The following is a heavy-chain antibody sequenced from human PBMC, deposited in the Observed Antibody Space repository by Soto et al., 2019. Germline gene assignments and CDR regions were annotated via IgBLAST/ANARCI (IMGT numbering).Heavy chain of an antibody. J-gene: IGHJ6*02. CDR1: GFTFSSYA. CDR2: ISGSGGST. D-gene: IGHD2-2*01. Sequence: PGGSLRLSCAAPGFTFSSYAMSWVRQAPGKGLEWVSAISGSGGSTYYADSVKGRFTISRDNSKNTLYLQMNSLRAEDTAVYYCAKGDIVVVPAAPVYYGMDVWGQGTTVTVSS. V-gene: IGHV3-23*01. CDR3: AKGDIVVVPAAPVYYGMDV.